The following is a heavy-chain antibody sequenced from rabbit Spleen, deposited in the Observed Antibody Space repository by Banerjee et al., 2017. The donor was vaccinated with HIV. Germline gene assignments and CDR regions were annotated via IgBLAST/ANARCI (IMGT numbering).Heavy chain of an antibody. CDR3: ARGSSWVNWAFDS. Sequence: QSLEESGGGLVKPGASLILTCKASGFDLSSVYDMCWVRQAPGKGLEWIGTLYTGDANTYYATWAKGRFTISKTSSTTVTLQMTSLTDADTATYFCARGSSWVNWAFDSWGPGTPRHRL. J-gene: IGHJ2*01. CDR1: GFDLSSVYD. V-gene: IGHV1S40*01. CDR2: LYTGDANT. D-gene: IGHD4-2*01.